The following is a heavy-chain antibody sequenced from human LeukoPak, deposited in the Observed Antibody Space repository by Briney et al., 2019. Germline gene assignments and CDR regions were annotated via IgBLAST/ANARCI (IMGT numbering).Heavy chain of an antibody. D-gene: IGHD2/OR15-2a*01. Sequence: GGSLRLSCTASGFTFASYAMSWVRQGPGKGLEWVSTVTRGGVTTYYADSVKGRFTISRDNSKNTLYLQMNSLRAEDTAVYYCARALYLDDYYFDYWGQGTLVTVSS. CDR1: GFTFASYA. CDR2: VTRGGVTT. J-gene: IGHJ4*02. CDR3: ARALYLDDYYFDY. V-gene: IGHV3-23*01.